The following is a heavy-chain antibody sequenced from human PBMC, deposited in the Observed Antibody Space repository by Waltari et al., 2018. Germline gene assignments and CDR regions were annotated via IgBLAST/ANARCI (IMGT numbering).Heavy chain of an antibody. CDR1: GFTFSSYW. CDR3: RYSSGWEFYYFDY. Sequence: EVQLVESGGGLVQPGGSLRLSCASSGFTFSSYWMRWVRKAPGKGLELVANIKQDGSEKYYVDAVKGRFTISRDNAKNSLYLQMNSMRAEDTAVYYCRYSSGWEFYYFDYWGQGTLVTVSS. J-gene: IGHJ4*02. V-gene: IGHV3-7*02. D-gene: IGHD6-19*01. CDR2: IKQDGSEK.